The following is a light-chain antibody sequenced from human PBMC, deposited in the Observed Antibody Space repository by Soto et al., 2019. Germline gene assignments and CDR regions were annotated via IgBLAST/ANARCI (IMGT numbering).Light chain of an antibody. CDR1: QSVSSY. CDR3: QQGSNWPLT. V-gene: IGKV3-11*01. J-gene: IGKJ4*01. CDR2: DAS. Sequence: NVLTQSPATPSLSPGERATLSCRARQSVSSYLAWYQLKPSQAPRRLIYDASNRATGIPARFSGSGSGTDFTLTISSLEPEDFAVYYCQQGSNWPLTCGGGTKVDIK.